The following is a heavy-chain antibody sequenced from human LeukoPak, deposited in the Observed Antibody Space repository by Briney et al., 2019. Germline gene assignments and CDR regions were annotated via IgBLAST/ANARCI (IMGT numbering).Heavy chain of an antibody. J-gene: IGHJ4*02. Sequence: PSETLSLTCTVSGDSISSYYWSWIRQPAGKGLEWIGRFHITGSTTYNPSLKSRVSISVDTSRNQFSLKLRSVTAADTAVYYCASMSQPSGSFDLWGQGTLVTVSS. CDR3: ASMSQPSGSFDL. V-gene: IGHV4-4*07. D-gene: IGHD3-10*01. CDR2: FHITGST. CDR1: GDSISSYY.